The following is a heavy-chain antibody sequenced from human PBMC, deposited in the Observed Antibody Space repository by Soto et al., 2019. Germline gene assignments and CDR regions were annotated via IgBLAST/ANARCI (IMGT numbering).Heavy chain of an antibody. J-gene: IGHJ6*02. CDR3: ARNYGYDYYYALDV. CDR1: GTSFSAYY. CDR2: INHSGGS. Sequence: SETLSLTCGVQGTSFSAYYWSWIRQPPGKGLEWIGEINHSGGSNYNPSLRSRATISVDTSRNQFSLRLKSVTAADTAVYYCARNYGYDYYYALDVWGQGTPVTVSS. V-gene: IGHV4-34*01. D-gene: IGHD3-16*01.